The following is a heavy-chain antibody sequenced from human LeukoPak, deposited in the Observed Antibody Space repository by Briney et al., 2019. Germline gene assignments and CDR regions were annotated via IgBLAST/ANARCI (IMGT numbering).Heavy chain of an antibody. CDR3: ARDQSSSWYDSWISQNTRYYFDY. Sequence: GGSLRLSCAASGFTFSSYSVNWVRQAPGKGLEWVSSISSSSSYIYYADSVKGRFTISRDNAKNSLYLQMNSLRAEDTAVYYCARDQSSSWYDSWISQNTRYYFDYWGQGTLVTVSS. V-gene: IGHV3-21*01. CDR1: GFTFSSYS. J-gene: IGHJ4*02. D-gene: IGHD6-13*01. CDR2: ISSSSSYI.